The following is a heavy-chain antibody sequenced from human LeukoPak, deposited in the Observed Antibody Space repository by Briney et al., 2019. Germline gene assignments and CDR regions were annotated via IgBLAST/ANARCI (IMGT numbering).Heavy chain of an antibody. Sequence: GGSLRLSCAASGFTFDDYGMSWVRQAPGKGLGWVSGINWNGGSTGYADSVKGRFTISRDNAKNSLYLQMNSLRAEDTALYYCARDRAWDYDFWSGYYTGMFGYYYYMDVWGKGTTVTVSS. D-gene: IGHD3-3*01. CDR2: INWNGGST. CDR1: GFTFDDYG. CDR3: ARDRAWDYDFWSGYYTGMFGYYYYMDV. J-gene: IGHJ6*03. V-gene: IGHV3-20*04.